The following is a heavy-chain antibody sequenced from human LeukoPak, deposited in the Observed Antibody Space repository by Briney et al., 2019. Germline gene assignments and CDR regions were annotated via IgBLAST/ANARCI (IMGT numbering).Heavy chain of an antibody. J-gene: IGHJ5*02. CDR1: GFTFSNAW. V-gene: IGHV3-15*01. CDR3: TTDMDR. Sequence: GGSLRLSCTASGFTFSNAWMSWVRQAPEKGLEWVGRIKSKSDGETIDYAAPVQGRFSISRDDSKNTLYLQMNSLKTEDTAVYYCTTDMDRWGQGTLVIVSS. CDR2: IKSKSDGETI.